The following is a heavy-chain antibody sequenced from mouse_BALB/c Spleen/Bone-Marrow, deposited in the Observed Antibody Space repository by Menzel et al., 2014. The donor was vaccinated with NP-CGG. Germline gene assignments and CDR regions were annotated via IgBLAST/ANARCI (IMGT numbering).Heavy chain of an antibody. CDR2: ILPGSNSI. CDR1: GYTFSSLW. V-gene: IGHV1-9*01. J-gene: IGHJ4*01. Sequence: IQLQQSGAELMKPGASVKISCNATGYTFSSLWIEWLKQRPGHGLEWIGEILPGSNSINYNEKFKGKPTITADTSTNTAYIQLSSLTTEDSAVYYCARYRSYAMDYWGQGTSVTVSS. D-gene: IGHD2-14*01. CDR3: ARYRSYAMDY.